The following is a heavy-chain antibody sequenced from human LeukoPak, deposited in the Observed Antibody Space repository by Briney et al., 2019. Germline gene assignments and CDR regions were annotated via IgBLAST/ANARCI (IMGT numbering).Heavy chain of an antibody. CDR1: GYTFTSYD. CDR2: INTNTGNP. D-gene: IGHD1-1*01. V-gene: IGHV7-4-1*02. J-gene: IGHJ1*01. CDR3: ARDYTVAIGSTTYFQH. Sequence: ASVKVSCKASGYTFTSYDINWVRQAPGQGLEFMGWINTNTGNPTYAQGFTGRFVFSLDTSVSTAYLQISSLKPEDTAFYYCARDYTVAIGSTTYFQHWGQGTLVTVSS.